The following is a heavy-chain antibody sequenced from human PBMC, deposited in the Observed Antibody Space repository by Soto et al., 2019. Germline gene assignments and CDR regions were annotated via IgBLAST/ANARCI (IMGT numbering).Heavy chain of an antibody. Sequence: QVQLVQSGAEVKKPGSSVKVSCKASGGTFSSYAISWVRQAPGQGLEWMGGIIPIFGTANYAQKFQGRVTITADKSMSTAYMELSSLRSEDTAVYYCARALYDYVWGSYRNFDYWGQGTLVTVSS. CDR3: ARALYDYVWGSYRNFDY. CDR2: IIPIFGTA. CDR1: GGTFSSYA. V-gene: IGHV1-69*06. J-gene: IGHJ4*02. D-gene: IGHD3-16*02.